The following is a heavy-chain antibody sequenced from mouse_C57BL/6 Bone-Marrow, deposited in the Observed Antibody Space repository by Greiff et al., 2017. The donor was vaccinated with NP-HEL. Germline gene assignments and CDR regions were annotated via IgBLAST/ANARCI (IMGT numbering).Heavy chain of an antibody. J-gene: IGHJ2*01. CDR3: ARPSTVGPYYLDY. CDR2: INPGSGGT. D-gene: IGHD1-1*01. CDR1: GYAFTNYL. V-gene: IGHV1-54*01. Sequence: QVQLQQSGAELVRPGTSVKVSCKASGYAFTNYLIEWVKQRPGQGLEWIGVINPGSGGTNYNEKFKGKATLTADKSSSTAYMQLSSLTSEDSAVYFCARPSTVGPYYLDYWGQGTTLTVSS.